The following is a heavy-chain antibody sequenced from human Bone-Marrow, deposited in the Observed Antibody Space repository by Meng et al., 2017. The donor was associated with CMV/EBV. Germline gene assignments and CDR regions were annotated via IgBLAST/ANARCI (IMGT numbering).Heavy chain of an antibody. CDR2: INPNSGGT. D-gene: IGHD2-2*01. Sequence: ASVKVSCKASGYTFTGYYMHWVRQAPGQGLEWMGWINPNSGGTNYAQKFQGRVTMTRDTSISTAYMELSRLRSDDTAVYYCARGRHCSSTSCHFPFDPWGQGTLVTVSS. CDR1: GYTFTGYY. V-gene: IGHV1-2*02. J-gene: IGHJ5*02. CDR3: ARGRHCSSTSCHFPFDP.